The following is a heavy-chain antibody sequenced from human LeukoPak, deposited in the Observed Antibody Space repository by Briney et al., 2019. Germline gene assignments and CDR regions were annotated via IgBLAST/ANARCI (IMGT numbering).Heavy chain of an antibody. D-gene: IGHD3-10*01. CDR3: AKCRFGVESWVDS. CDR2: IGGSGGRS. J-gene: IGHJ4*02. CDR1: AFTFSGYG. Sequence: GGSLRLSCEASAFTFSGYGMSWVRQAPGKGLEWVSGIGGSGGRSYYADSVKGRFTISRDNSKNTLYMEMNNLRAEDTAVYYCAKCRFGVESWVDSGGRGTLVIVSS. V-gene: IGHV3-23*01.